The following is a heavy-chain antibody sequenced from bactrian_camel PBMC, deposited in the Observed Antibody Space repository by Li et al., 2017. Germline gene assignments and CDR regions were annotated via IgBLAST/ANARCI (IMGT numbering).Heavy chain of an antibody. V-gene: IGHV3S1*01. CDR2: IAPATGTT. J-gene: IGHJ4*01. D-gene: IGHD2*01. Sequence: VQLVESGGGSVQPGGSLRLSCVTSASTYYSNCMAWFRQAPGKEREGVAAIAPATGTTFYSDSVKGRFTISHVNANNTLHLKMNSLKPEDTAVYYCAADLGWCGSRPLQREFRNWGQGTQVTVS. CDR1: ASTYYSNC. CDR3: AADLGWCGSRPLQREFRN.